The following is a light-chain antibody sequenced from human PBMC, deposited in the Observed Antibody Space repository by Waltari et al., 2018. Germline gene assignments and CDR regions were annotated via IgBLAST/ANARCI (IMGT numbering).Light chain of an antibody. CDR2: AAS. Sequence: DIQMTQSPSSLSASVGDRVTITCRASQSISSNLNWFQQKPGKAPKLLIYAASNLQSGVPSRFSGSGSGTDFTLTISSLQPEDFATYYCQQTYSTPPYNFGQGTKLEIK. CDR3: QQTYSTPPYN. J-gene: IGKJ2*01. CDR1: QSISSN. V-gene: IGKV1-39*01.